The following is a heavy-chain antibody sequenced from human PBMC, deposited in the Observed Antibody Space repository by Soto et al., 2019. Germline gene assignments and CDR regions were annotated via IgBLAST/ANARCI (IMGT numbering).Heavy chain of an antibody. CDR1: GFTFSSYA. J-gene: IGHJ4*02. V-gene: IGHV3-23*01. D-gene: IGHD3-22*01. CDR2: ISGSGGST. CDR3: AKDLEGEGITMISSN. Sequence: GGSLRLSCAASGFTFSSYAMSWVRQAPGKGLEWVSAISGSGGSTYYADSVKGRFTISRDNSKNTLYLQMNSLRAEDTAVYYCAKDLEGEGITMISSNWGQGTLVTVSS.